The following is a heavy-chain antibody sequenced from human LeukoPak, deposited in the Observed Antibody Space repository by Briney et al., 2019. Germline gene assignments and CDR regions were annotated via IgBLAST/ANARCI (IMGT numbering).Heavy chain of an antibody. V-gene: IGHV5-51*01. CDR1: GYSFTSYW. CDR3: ARHGAGYYYDSSGYYVYDY. J-gene: IGHJ4*02. D-gene: IGHD3-22*01. Sequence: GESLKISCQGSGYSFTSYWIGWVRQMPGKGLEWMGIIYPGDSDTRYSPSFQGQVTISADKSISTAYLQWSSLKASDTAMYYCARHGAGYYYDSSGYYVYDYWGQGTLVTVSS. CDR2: IYPGDSDT.